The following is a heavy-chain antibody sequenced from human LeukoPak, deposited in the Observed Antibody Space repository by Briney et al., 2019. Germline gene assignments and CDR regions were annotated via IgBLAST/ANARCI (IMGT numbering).Heavy chain of an antibody. CDR3: ARQVEGTYYFDS. CDR1: GGSISTSTYY. J-gene: IGHJ4*02. Sequence: PSETLSLTCTVSGGSISTSTYYWGWIRQPPGKGLEWIGNMYYSGNTYYNPSLKSRVTISVDTSKNQLSLKLSSVTAADTALYYCARQVEGTYYFDSWGQGTLVTVSS. V-gene: IGHV4-39*01. CDR2: MYYSGNT. D-gene: IGHD3-10*01.